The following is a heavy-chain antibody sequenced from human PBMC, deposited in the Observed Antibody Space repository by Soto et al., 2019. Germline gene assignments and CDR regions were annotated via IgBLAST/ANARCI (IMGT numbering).Heavy chain of an antibody. CDR1: GFTFNNYA. J-gene: IGHJ4*02. D-gene: IGHD3-10*01. V-gene: IGHV3-23*01. Sequence: EVQLLESGGGLVQPGGSLRLSCAASGFTFNNYAMTWVRQAPGKGLEWGSAISGGGDTTSYADSVKGRFTVSRDGSKNTRYLQMSSLRAEDTALYYCAKGRGGSGSLTPRVDFWGQGTLVTVSS. CDR3: AKGRGGSGSLTPRVDF. CDR2: ISGGGDTT.